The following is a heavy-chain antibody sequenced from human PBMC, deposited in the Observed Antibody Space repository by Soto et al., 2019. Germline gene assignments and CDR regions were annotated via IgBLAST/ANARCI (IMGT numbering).Heavy chain of an antibody. V-gene: IGHV1-3*01. J-gene: IGHJ2*01. Sequence: ASVKVSCKASGYTFTSYAMHWVRQAPGQRLECMGWINAGNGNTKYSQKFQGRVTITRDTSASTAYMELSSLRSEDTAVYYCARVAAAAGTYYWYFDLWGRGTLVTVSS. CDR2: INAGNGNT. D-gene: IGHD6-13*01. CDR3: ARVAAAAGTYYWYFDL. CDR1: GYTFTSYA.